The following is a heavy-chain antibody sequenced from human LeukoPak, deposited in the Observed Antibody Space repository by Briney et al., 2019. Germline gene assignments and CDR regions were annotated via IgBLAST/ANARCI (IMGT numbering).Heavy chain of an antibody. Sequence: HGESLKISCKGSGYSFTSYWITWVRQMPGKGLEWMGRIDPSDSYTNYSPSFQGHVTISADKSICTAYLQWSSLKASDTAMYYCATVTTIYYYYGMDVWGQGTTVTVSS. D-gene: IGHD4-17*01. J-gene: IGHJ6*02. V-gene: IGHV5-10-1*01. CDR1: GYSFTSYW. CDR3: ATVTTIYYYYGMDV. CDR2: IDPSDSYT.